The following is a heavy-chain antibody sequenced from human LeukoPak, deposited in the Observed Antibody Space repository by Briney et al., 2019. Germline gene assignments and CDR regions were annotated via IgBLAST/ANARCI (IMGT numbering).Heavy chain of an antibody. V-gene: IGHV4-30-4*01. Sequence: SETLSLTCTVSGGSISSGDYYWSWIRQPPGKGLEWIGYIYYSGSTYYNPSLKSRVTISVDTSKNQFSLKLSSVTAADTAVYYCARAHPTSSTSCPFDYWGQGTLVTVSS. CDR1: GGSISSGDYY. D-gene: IGHD2-2*01. CDR3: ARAHPTSSTSCPFDY. CDR2: IYYSGST. J-gene: IGHJ4*02.